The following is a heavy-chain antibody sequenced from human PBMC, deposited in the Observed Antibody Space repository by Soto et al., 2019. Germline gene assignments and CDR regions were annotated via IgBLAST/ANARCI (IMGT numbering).Heavy chain of an antibody. CDR2: ISSSSSYI. Sequence: EVQLVESGGGLVKPGGSLRLSCAASGFTFSSYSMYWVRQAPGKGLEWVSSISSSSSYIYYADSVKGRFTISRDNAKNSLYLQMNSLRAEDTAVYYCARDFLRAAGPGWPKYYYYYMDVWGKGTTVTVSS. CDR1: GFTFSSYS. D-gene: IGHD3-16*01. CDR3: ARDFLRAAGPGWPKYYYYYMDV. J-gene: IGHJ6*03. V-gene: IGHV3-21*01.